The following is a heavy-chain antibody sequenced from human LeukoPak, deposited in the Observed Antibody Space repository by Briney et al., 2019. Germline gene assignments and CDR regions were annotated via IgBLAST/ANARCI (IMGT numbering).Heavy chain of an antibody. D-gene: IGHD5-18*01. Sequence: GGSLRLSCAASGFTFSSYAMSWVRQAPGKGLEWVSAISGSGGSTYYADSVKGRFTISRDNSKNTLYLQMSSLRAEDTAVYYCAKVYSYGHEAYFDYWGQGTLVTVSS. CDR1: GFTFSSYA. CDR2: ISGSGGST. V-gene: IGHV3-23*01. J-gene: IGHJ4*02. CDR3: AKVYSYGHEAYFDY.